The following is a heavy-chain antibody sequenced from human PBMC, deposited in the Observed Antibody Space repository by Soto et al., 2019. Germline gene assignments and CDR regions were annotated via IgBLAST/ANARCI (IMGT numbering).Heavy chain of an antibody. CDR3: ARDGAAAGNGYGMEV. CDR1: GCTFSSYA. D-gene: IGHD6-13*01. CDR2: IIPIFGTA. Sequence: SVKVSCKASGCTFSSYAISWVRQAPGQGLEWMGGIIPIFGTANYAQKFQGRVTITADESTSTAYMELSSLRSEDTAVYYCARDGAAAGNGYGMEVWGQGTTVSVSS. V-gene: IGHV1-69*13. J-gene: IGHJ6*01.